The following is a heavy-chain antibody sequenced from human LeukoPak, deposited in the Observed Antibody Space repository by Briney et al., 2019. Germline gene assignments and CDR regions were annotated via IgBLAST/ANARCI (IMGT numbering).Heavy chain of an antibody. CDR3: ARRPTGDPKFDY. D-gene: IGHD7-27*01. CDR2: IYSSGST. J-gene: IGHJ4*02. Sequence: PSETLSLTCSVSGGSISNYFWTCIPQPPGKTLKCIGYIYSSGSTYYNPPLKSRVTISVDTSQNRFSIKLSNVTAADTAVYYCARRPTGDPKFDYWGQGTLVTVSS. V-gene: IGHV4-59*13. CDR1: GGSISNYF.